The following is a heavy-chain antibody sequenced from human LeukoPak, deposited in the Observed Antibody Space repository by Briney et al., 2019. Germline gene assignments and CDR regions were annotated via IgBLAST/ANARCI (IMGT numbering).Heavy chain of an antibody. V-gene: IGHV5-51*01. CDR3: ARRGAYYYDSSGYYYWFDP. J-gene: IGHJ5*02. CDR1: GYSFTSYW. CDR2: IYPGDSDT. D-gene: IGHD3-22*01. Sequence: GESLKISCQGSGYSFTSYWIGWVRQMPGKGLEWMVIIYPGDSDTRYSPSFQGQVTISADKSISTAYLQWSSLKASDTAMYYCARRGAYYYDSSGYYYWFDPWGQGTLVTVSS.